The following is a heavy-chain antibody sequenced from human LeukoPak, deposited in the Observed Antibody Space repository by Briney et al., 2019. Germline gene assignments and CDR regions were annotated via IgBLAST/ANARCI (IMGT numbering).Heavy chain of an antibody. V-gene: IGHV4-59*03. Sequence: SETLSLTFTVSTDSISSYYWSWIRQPPGKGLEWIGYISYSGSTNYNPSLKSRVTISVDTSKNRFSLKLSSVTAADTAVYYCASQRGAGTTYYFNFWGQGTLVTVSS. CDR2: ISYSGST. CDR3: ASQRGAGTTYYFNF. D-gene: IGHD1-7*01. CDR1: TDSISSYY. J-gene: IGHJ4*02.